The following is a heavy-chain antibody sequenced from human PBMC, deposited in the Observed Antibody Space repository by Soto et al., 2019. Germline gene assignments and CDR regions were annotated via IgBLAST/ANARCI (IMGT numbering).Heavy chain of an antibody. CDR3: ASRGYSYGFSLGMDV. CDR2: IYYSGST. CDR1: GGSISSGGYY. V-gene: IGHV4-31*03. J-gene: IGHJ6*02. Sequence: QVPLQESGPGLVKPSQTLSLTCTVSGGSISSGGYYWSWIRQHPGKGLEWIGYIYYSGSTYYNPSLTSRVTISEDTSKNQFSLKLSSVTAADTAVYYCASRGYSYGFSLGMDVWGQGTTVTVSS. D-gene: IGHD5-18*01.